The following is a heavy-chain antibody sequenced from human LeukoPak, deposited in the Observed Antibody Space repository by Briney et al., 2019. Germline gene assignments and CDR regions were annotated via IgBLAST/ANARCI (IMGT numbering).Heavy chain of an antibody. CDR3: AKSPYGSCYYYYYMDV. CDR1: GFTFSSYW. CDR2: INSDGSTT. V-gene: IGHV3-74*01. J-gene: IGHJ6*03. Sequence: HPGGSLRLSCAASGFTFSSYWMHWVRQAPGKGLVWVSRINSDGSTTTYADSVKGRFTISRDNAKNTLYLQMNSLRAEDTAVYYCAKSPYGSCYYYYYMDVWGKGTTVTVSS. D-gene: IGHD2-15*01.